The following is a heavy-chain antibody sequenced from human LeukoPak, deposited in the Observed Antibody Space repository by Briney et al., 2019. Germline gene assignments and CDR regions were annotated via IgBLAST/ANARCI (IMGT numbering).Heavy chain of an antibody. Sequence: SETLSLTCAVYDGSFSGYYCSWIRQPPGKGLEWIGEINHSGSTNYNPSLKSRVTISVDTSKNQFSLKLSSVTAADTAVYYCARRGKYYYDSSGYYYIAPPNAFDIWGQGTMVTVSS. J-gene: IGHJ3*02. D-gene: IGHD3-22*01. CDR3: ARRGKYYYDSSGYYYIAPPNAFDI. CDR2: INHSGST. V-gene: IGHV4-34*01. CDR1: DGSFSGYY.